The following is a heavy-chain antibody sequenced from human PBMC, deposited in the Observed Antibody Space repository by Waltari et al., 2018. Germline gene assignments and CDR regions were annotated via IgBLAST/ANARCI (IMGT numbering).Heavy chain of an antibody. CDR3: AKDLIDYYDSSGYYSLDAFDI. J-gene: IGHJ3*02. D-gene: IGHD3-22*01. V-gene: IGHV3-30*02. CDR1: GFTFSSYG. Sequence: QVQLVESGGGVVQPGGSLRLSCAASGFTFSSYGMHWVRQAPGKGLEWVAFIRYDGSNKYYADSVKGRFTISRDNSKNTLYLQMNSLRAEDTAVYYCAKDLIDYYDSSGYYSLDAFDIWGQGTMVTVSS. CDR2: IRYDGSNK.